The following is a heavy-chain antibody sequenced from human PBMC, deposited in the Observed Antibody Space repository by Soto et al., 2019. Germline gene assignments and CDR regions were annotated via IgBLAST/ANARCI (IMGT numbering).Heavy chain of an antibody. D-gene: IGHD2-2*01. J-gene: IGHJ4*02. Sequence: ASVKVSCKASGYMFTNYYLHWVRQAPGQGLEWMGWMNPNSGNTGYAQKFQGRVTMTRNTSISTAYMELSSLRSEDTAVYYCARVVPAASRWGQGTLVTVSS. CDR1: GYMFTNYY. CDR3: ARVVPAASR. CDR2: MNPNSGNT. V-gene: IGHV1-8*02.